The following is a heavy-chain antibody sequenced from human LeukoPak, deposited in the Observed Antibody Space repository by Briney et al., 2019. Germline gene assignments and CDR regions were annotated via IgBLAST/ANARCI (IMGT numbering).Heavy chain of an antibody. CDR3: ARADLGYCSSTSCYNYYYYMDV. Sequence: SETLSLTCTVSGGSISSYYWSWIRQPPGKGLEWIGYIYYSGSTNYNPSLKSRVTISVDTSKNQFSLKLSSVTAADTAVYYCARADLGYCSSTSCYNYYYYMDVWAKGQRSLSL. CDR2: IYYSGST. J-gene: IGHJ6*03. V-gene: IGHV4-59*01. CDR1: GGSISSYY. D-gene: IGHD2-2*02.